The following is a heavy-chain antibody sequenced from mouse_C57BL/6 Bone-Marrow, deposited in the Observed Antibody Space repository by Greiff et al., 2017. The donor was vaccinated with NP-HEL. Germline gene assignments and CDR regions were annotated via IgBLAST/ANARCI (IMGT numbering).Heavy chain of an antibody. V-gene: IGHV1-82*01. D-gene: IGHD2-1*01. CDR3: ASAGKGPWFAY. CDR2: IYPGDGDT. CDR1: GYAFSSSW. J-gene: IGHJ3*01. Sequence: QVQLKQSGPELVKPGASVKISCKASGYAFSSSWMNWVKQRPGKGLEWIGRIYPGDGDTNYNGKFKGKATLTADKSSSTAYMQLSSLTSEDSAVYFCASAGKGPWFAYWGQGTLVTVSA.